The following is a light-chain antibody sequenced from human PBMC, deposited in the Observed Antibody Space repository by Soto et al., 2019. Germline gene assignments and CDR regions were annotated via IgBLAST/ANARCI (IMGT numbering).Light chain of an antibody. CDR3: QQYGTSSYT. J-gene: IGKJ2*01. Sequence: DIVLTHSPGTLSLSPGEIATLSCRASQSVSSSYLAWYQQKPGQAPRLLIYGASSRATGIPDRFSGSGSGTDFTLTISRLEPEDSAVYYCQQYGTSSYTFGQGTKVDIK. CDR2: GAS. CDR1: QSVSSSY. V-gene: IGKV3-20*01.